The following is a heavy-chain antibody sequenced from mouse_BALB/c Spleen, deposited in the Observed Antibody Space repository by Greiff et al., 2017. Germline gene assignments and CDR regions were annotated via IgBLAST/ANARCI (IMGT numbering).Heavy chain of an antibody. CDR3: ARGYYGSSVDY. CDR2: ISSGGSYT. V-gene: IGHV5-9-4*01. J-gene: IGHJ2*01. CDR1: GFTFSSYA. Sequence: EVNVVESGGGLVKPGGSLKLSCAASGFTFSSYAMSWVRQSPGKRLEWVAEISSGGSYTYYPDTVTGRFTISRDNTKNTLYLEMSSLRSEDTAMYYCARGYYGSSVDYWGQGTTLTVSS. D-gene: IGHD1-1*01.